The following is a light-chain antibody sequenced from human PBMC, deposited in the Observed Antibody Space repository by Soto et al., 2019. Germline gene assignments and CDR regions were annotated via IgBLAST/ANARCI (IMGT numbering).Light chain of an antibody. Sequence: QSALTQPASVSGSPGRSITISCSGTSSDVGAHDFVSWYQHHPDKAPKVIIFEVTKRPSGVSDRFSGSKTGNTASLTISGLQAEDEADYYCNSYTLSKTVIFGGGTKLTVL. CDR3: NSYTLSKTVI. V-gene: IGLV2-14*01. J-gene: IGLJ2*01. CDR1: SSDVGAHDF. CDR2: EVT.